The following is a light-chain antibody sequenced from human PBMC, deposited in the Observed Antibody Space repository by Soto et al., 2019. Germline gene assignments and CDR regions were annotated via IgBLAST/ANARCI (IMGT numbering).Light chain of an antibody. V-gene: IGLV2-14*01. CDR1: RSDVGGYNY. CDR3: SSYTGSITWV. J-gene: IGLJ3*02. Sequence: QSALTQPASVSGSPGQSITISCTGTRSDVGGYNYVSWYQQHSGKAPKLMIYDVTNRPSGVSNRFSGSKSGNTASLTISGLQVEDEADYYCSSYTGSITWVFGGGTKLTVL. CDR2: DVT.